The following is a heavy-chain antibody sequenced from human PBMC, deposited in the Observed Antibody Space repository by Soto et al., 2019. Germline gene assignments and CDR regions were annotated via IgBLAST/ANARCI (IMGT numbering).Heavy chain of an antibody. V-gene: IGHV5-51*01. CDR3: ARGVKRGSHFYGMDV. CDR2: IYLGDSDT. D-gene: IGHD1-26*01. J-gene: IGHJ6*02. Sequence: GESLKISCKDSGYSFSTYWIAWVRQMPGKGLEWMGIIYLGDSDTRYSPSFEGQVTISLDKSISTASLQWSSLRASDTAIYYCARGVKRGSHFYGMDVWGQGTTVTVSS. CDR1: GYSFSTYW.